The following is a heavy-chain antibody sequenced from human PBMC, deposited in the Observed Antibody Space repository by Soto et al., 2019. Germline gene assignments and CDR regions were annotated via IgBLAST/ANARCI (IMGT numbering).Heavy chain of an antibody. V-gene: IGHV4-59*01. CDR2: IYYSGST. J-gene: IGHJ5*02. D-gene: IGHD2-21*02. Sequence: ETLSLTCTVSGGSISSYYWSWIRQPPGKGLEWIGYIYYSGSTNYNPSLKSRVTISVDTSKNQFSLKLSSVTAADTAVYYCARGIVVVTAISYWFDPWGQGTLVTVSS. CDR3: ARGIVVVTAISYWFDP. CDR1: GGSISSYY.